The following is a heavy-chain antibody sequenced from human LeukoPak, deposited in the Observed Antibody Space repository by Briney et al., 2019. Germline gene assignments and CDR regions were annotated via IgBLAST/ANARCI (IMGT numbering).Heavy chain of an antibody. CDR3: AKELRQQLVLFDY. CDR1: GFTFNTYA. J-gene: IGHJ4*02. Sequence: SGGSLRLSCAASGFTFNTYAMSWVRQAPGKGLEWVSAISGSGGSTYYADSMKGRFTISRDNSKNTLYLQMNSLRAEDTAVYYCAKELRQQLVLFDYWGQGTLVTVSS. CDR2: ISGSGGST. V-gene: IGHV3-23*01. D-gene: IGHD6-13*01.